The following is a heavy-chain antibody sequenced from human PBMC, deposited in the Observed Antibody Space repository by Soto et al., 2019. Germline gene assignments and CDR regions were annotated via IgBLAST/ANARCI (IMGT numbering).Heavy chain of an antibody. J-gene: IGHJ5*02. CDR2: IYYSGST. CDR1: GGSISSGGYY. CDR3: ARGGTDCISTSCYGVWFDP. V-gene: IGHV4-31*03. D-gene: IGHD2-2*01. Sequence: SETLSLTCTVSGGSISSGGYYWSWIRQHPGKGLEWIGYIYYSGSTYYNPSLKSRVTISVDTSKNQFSLKLSSVTAADTAVYYCARGGTDCISTSCYGVWFDPWGQGTLVTVSS.